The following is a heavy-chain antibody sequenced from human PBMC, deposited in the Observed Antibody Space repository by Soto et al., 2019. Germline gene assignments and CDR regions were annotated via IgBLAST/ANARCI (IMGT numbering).Heavy chain of an antibody. V-gene: IGHV3-11*05. Sequence: QVQLVESGGGLVKPGGSLRLSCAASGFTFSDYYMSWIRQAQGKGLEWDSYISSSSSYTNYADSVKGRFTISRDNANNSLYLKMNSLRAEDTAVYYCARGWYYYDSRGLGAFDIWGQGTMVTVSS. CDR1: GFTFSDYY. D-gene: IGHD3-22*01. J-gene: IGHJ3*02. CDR3: ARGWYYYDSRGLGAFDI. CDR2: ISSSSSYT.